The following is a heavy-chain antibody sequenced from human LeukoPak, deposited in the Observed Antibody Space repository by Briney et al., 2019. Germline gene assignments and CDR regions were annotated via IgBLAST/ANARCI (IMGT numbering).Heavy chain of an antibody. J-gene: IGHJ4*02. D-gene: IGHD3-9*01. Sequence: GASVKVSCKASGYSFTNYYMHWVRQAPGQWLEWMGMINPSGGSTSYALKFQGRVTMTRDTSISTAYMELSRLRSDDTAVYYCARGGPHDVLRYFDWLPMDDYWGQGTLVTVSS. CDR1: GYSFTNYY. V-gene: IGHV1-46*01. CDR3: ARGGPHDVLRYFDWLPMDDY. CDR2: INPSGGST.